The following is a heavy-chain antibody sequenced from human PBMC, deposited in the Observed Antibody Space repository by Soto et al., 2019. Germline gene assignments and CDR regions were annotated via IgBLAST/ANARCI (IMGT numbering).Heavy chain of an antibody. CDR2: ISYDGSNK. V-gene: IGHV3-30-3*01. Sequence: PGGSLRLSCAASGFTFSSYAMHWVRQAPGKGLEWVAVISYDGSNKYYADSVKGRFTISRDNSKNTLYLQMNSLRAEDTAVYYCARPAAAADRNYYYYYGMDVWGQGTTVTVSS. CDR3: ARPAAAADRNYYYYYGMDV. D-gene: IGHD6-13*01. CDR1: GFTFSSYA. J-gene: IGHJ6*02.